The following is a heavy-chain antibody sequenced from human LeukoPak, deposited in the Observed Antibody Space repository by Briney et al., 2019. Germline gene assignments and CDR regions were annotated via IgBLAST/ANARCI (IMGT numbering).Heavy chain of an antibody. V-gene: IGHV1-69*04. Sequence: SVKVSCKASGGTFSSYAISWVRQAPGQGLEWMGRIIPILGIANYAQKFQGRVTITAGKSTSTAYMELSSLRSEDTAVYYCARDEGAADVDYWGQGTLVTVSS. CDR3: ARDEGAADVDY. CDR2: IIPILGIA. D-gene: IGHD6-25*01. CDR1: GGTFSSYA. J-gene: IGHJ4*02.